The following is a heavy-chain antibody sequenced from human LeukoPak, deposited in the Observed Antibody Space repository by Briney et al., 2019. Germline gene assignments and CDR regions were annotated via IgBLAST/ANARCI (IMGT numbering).Heavy chain of an antibody. CDR2: LGSSGYST. J-gene: IGHJ4*02. CDR3: AKAGPPVAGTWGPFDY. Sequence: HPGGNLSLSCAASGFTFSSYAMSWVRQAPGQGLEWVSALGSSGYSTSYADSVKGRFTISIDNSKNTLYLQMNRLRAEDTAVYYCAKAGPPVAGTWGPFDYWGQRTLVTVSS. CDR1: GFTFSSYA. V-gene: IGHV3-23*01. D-gene: IGHD6-19*01.